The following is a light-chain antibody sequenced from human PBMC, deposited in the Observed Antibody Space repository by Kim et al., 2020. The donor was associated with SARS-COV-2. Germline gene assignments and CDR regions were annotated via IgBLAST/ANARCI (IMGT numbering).Light chain of an antibody. J-gene: IGLJ6*01. CDR3: QVWDSRSYV. V-gene: IGLV3-9*01. Sequence: SGVLGQTARITGGGNNIGRKLVHWYQQKPGQALVLVIYKDNNRPSGIPERFSGSNSGNAATLTISGAQAGDDADYHCQVWDSRSYVFGTGTKVTVL. CDR1: NIGRKL. CDR2: KDN.